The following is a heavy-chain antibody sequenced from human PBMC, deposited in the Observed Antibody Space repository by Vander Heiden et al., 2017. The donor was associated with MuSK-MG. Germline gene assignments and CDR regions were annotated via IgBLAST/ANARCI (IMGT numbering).Heavy chain of an antibody. J-gene: IGHJ4*02. Sequence: QVQLVESGGGVVQPGRSLRLSCAASGFTFSSYGMHWVRQAPGKGLEWVAVIWYDGSNKYYADSVKGRFTISRDNSKNTLYLQMNSLRAEDTAVYYCARDREEMPFDYWGQGTLVTVSS. CDR1: GFTFSSYG. CDR2: IWYDGSNK. D-gene: IGHD2-2*01. V-gene: IGHV3-33*01. CDR3: ARDREEMPFDY.